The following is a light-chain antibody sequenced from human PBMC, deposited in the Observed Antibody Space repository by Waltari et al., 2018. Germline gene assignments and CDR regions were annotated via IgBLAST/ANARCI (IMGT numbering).Light chain of an antibody. V-gene: IGLV3-1*01. CDR1: QLGEKY. J-gene: IGLJ1*01. CDR3: QAWDGSTAV. Sequence: SYESTPPPSLSVSPGQTASITCSGEQLGEKYVYWYHQKPGKSPLLVIYRDNMRPSGILVQFSCSNYKNTATLTSSGTQAMDEADYYCQAWDGSTAVFGTGTKVTVL. CDR2: RDN.